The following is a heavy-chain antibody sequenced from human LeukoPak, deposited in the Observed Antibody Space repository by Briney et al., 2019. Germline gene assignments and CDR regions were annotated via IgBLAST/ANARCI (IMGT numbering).Heavy chain of an antibody. V-gene: IGHV3-23*01. Sequence: GGSLRLSCAASGFTFSSYAMSWVRQAPGKGLEWVSAISGSGGSTYYADSVKGRFTISRDNSKDTLYLQMNSLRAEDTAVYYCAKDHYDFWSGYPPNWGQGTLVTVSS. J-gene: IGHJ4*02. CDR1: GFTFSSYA. CDR3: AKDHYDFWSGYPPN. CDR2: ISGSGGST. D-gene: IGHD3-3*01.